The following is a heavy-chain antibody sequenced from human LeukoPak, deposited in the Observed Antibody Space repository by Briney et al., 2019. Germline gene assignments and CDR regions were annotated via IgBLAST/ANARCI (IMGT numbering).Heavy chain of an antibody. D-gene: IGHD3-9*01. CDR2: ITGSGGNT. V-gene: IGHV3-23*01. CDR1: GFTFSNYA. J-gene: IGHJ4*02. CDR3: AKWGDYDVLTGYYVSDY. Sequence: PGPSLRLSCAASGFTFSNYAMSCVRQAPGKGLEWVSAITGSGGNTYYADSVKGRFTISRDNSKNTVFLQMNSLRAEDTAVYYCAKWGDYDVLTGYYVSDYWGQGTLVTVSS.